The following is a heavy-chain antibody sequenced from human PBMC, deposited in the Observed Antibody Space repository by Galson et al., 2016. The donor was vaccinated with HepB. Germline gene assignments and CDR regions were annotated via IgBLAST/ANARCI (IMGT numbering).Heavy chain of an antibody. V-gene: IGHV3-30-3*01. D-gene: IGHD2-15*01. CDR1: GFTFSGYA. CDR2: ISFDGNTK. Sequence: SLRLSCAASGFTFSGYALHWVRQAPGKGLEWVAFISFDGNTKFYADSVKGRFTISRDNSEPMLYLQMNSLRPEDTAVYYCARAVSATWGGVFQHWGQGTLLTV. CDR3: ARAVSATWGGVFQH. J-gene: IGHJ1*01.